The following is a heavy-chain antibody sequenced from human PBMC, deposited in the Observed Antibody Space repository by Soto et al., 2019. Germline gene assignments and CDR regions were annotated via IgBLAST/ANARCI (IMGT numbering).Heavy chain of an antibody. V-gene: IGHV1-69*06. J-gene: IGHJ6*02. D-gene: IGHD6-6*01. CDR2: IIPIFGTA. CDR1: GGTLSSYA. Sequence: GASVKVSCKASGGTLSSYAISWVRQAPGQGLEWMGGIIPIFGTANYAQKFQGRVTITADKSTSTAYMELSSLRSEDTAVYYCARQEVEYSSSSPYYYYYGMDVWGQGTTVTVSS. CDR3: ARQEVEYSSSSPYYYYYGMDV.